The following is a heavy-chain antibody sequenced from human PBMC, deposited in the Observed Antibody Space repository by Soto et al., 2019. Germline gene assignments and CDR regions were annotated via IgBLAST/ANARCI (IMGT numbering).Heavy chain of an antibody. Sequence: PGGSLRLSCAASGFTSSNYAMSWVRQAPGKGLEWVSGISDSGDSTYNADSVRGRFTISRDNSKNTLYLQMNSLRAEDAAIYYCAKDLGTPGVGATLDDWGSGTLVTVSS. V-gene: IGHV3-23*01. CDR2: ISDSGDST. CDR3: AKDLGTPGVGATLDD. CDR1: GFTSSNYA. D-gene: IGHD1-26*01. J-gene: IGHJ4*02.